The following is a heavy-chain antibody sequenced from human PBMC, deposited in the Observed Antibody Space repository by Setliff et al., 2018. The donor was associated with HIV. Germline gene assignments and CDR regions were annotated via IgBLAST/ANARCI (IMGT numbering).Heavy chain of an antibody. CDR3: ARDRHSSGLGSYGP. Sequence: SETLSLTCAISGGSFGVYRWSWIRQSAGRGLEWIGRIDSSGTTDYKPSLKGRVAISVDTSRNQFSLRVTSVTAADTAVYYCARDRHSSGLGSYGPWGPGILVTVSS. CDR2: IDSSGTT. D-gene: IGHD3-10*01. CDR1: GGSFGVYR. J-gene: IGHJ5*02. V-gene: IGHV4-4*07.